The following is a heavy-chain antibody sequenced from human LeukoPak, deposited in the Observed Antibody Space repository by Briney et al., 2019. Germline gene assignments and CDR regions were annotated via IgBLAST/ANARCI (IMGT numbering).Heavy chain of an antibody. CDR2: IYYSGST. V-gene: IGHV4-39*01. D-gene: IGHD3-22*01. CDR1: GGSIRSSSYS. J-gene: IGHJ6*02. Sequence: SETLSLTCTVSGGSIRSSSYSWGWIRQPPGKGLDWIGSIYYSGSTYYNPSLKSRVTISVDTSKNQFSLKLSSVTAADTAVYYCARARGFYYYYGMEVWGQGTTVTVSS. CDR3: ARARGFYYYYGMEV.